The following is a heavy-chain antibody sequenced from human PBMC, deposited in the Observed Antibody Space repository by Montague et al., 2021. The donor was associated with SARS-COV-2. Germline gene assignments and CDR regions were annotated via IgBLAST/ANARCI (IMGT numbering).Heavy chain of an antibody. CDR1: GFAFNNFA. J-gene: IGHJ2*01. CDR3: AKQPGAGAVVYWYFDL. CDR2: IFGSGAGT. V-gene: IGHV3-23*01. D-gene: IGHD6-19*01. Sequence: SLRLSCAASGFAFNNFAMTWVRQPPGKGLEWVSSIFGSGAGTCYADSVKGRFTISRDNSRNTLHLQMNSLRAEDTAKYYCAKQPGAGAVVYWYFDLWGRGTVVSVSS.